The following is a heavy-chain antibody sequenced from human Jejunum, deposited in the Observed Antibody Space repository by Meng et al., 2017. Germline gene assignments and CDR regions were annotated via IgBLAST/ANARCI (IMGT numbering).Heavy chain of an antibody. D-gene: IGHD5-18*01. CDR2: IYYGGTT. CDR1: GGSVSSGSYY. CDR3: ARGSRGYSYG. V-gene: IGHV4-61*01. Sequence: QVQLQESGPVLVNPSETLSLTCAVSGGSVSSGSYYWSWIRQPPGKGLEWIGYIYYGGTTNYNPSLKSRVTISADTSKNQFSLKLSSVTAADTAVYYCARGSRGYSYGWGQGTLVTVSS. J-gene: IGHJ4*02.